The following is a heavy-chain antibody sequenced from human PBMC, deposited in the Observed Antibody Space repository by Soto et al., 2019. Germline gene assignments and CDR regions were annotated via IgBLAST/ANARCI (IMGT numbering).Heavy chain of an antibody. CDR1: GGTFSSYA. J-gene: IGHJ5*02. CDR3: AKSSSSSLRFDP. D-gene: IGHD6-6*01. V-gene: IGHV1-69*13. Sequence: ASVKVSCKASGGTFSSYAISWVRQAPGQGLEWMGGIIPIFGTANYAQKFQGRVTITADESTSTAYMELSSLRSEDTAVYYCAKSSSSSLRFDPWGQGTLVTVSS. CDR2: IIPIFGTA.